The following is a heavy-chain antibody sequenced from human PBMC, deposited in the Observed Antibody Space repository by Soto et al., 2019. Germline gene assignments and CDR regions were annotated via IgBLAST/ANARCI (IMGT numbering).Heavy chain of an antibody. CDR3: ARAPREDLYYFDY. CDR1: GYTFTNYY. Sequence: QVQLVQSGAEVKKPGASVTLSCKSSGYTFTNYYAHWVRQAPGQGLEWMGMITPRGGATTYTQKFRGRVIMSRVTSTSTVYMELSSLRSDDTAVYFCARAPREDLYYFDYWGRGTLVSVSS. CDR2: ITPRGGAT. D-gene: IGHD1-26*01. V-gene: IGHV1-46*01. J-gene: IGHJ4*02.